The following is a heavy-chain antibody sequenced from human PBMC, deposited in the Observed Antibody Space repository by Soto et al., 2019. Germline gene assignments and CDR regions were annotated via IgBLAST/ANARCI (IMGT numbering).Heavy chain of an antibody. CDR2: MNPNSGNT. D-gene: IGHD3-22*01. Sequence: GASVKVSCKASGYTFTSYDINWVRQATGQGLEWMGWMNPNSGNTGYAQKFQDRVTMTRNTSISTAYMELSSLRSEDTAVYYCAKGRGAIVRDGINYYDMDVWGQGTTVTVSS. V-gene: IGHV1-8*01. J-gene: IGHJ6*02. CDR1: GYTFTSYD. CDR3: AKGRGAIVRDGINYYDMDV.